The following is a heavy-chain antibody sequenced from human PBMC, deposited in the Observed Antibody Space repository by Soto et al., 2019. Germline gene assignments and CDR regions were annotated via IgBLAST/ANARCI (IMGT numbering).Heavy chain of an antibody. CDR1: GGSISSSSYY. V-gene: IGHV4-39*01. Sequence: SETLSLTCTVSGGSISSSSYYWGWIRQPPGKGLEWIGSIYYSGSTYYNPSLKSRVTISVDTSKNHFSLKLSSVTAADTAVYYCARQYDSSYNWFDPWGQGTLVTVSS. J-gene: IGHJ5*02. D-gene: IGHD3-22*01. CDR3: ARQYDSSYNWFDP. CDR2: IYYSGST.